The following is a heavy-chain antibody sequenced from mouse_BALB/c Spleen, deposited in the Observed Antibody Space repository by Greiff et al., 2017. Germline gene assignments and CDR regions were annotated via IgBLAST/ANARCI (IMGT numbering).Heavy chain of an antibody. D-gene: IGHD1-1*01. CDR1: GYTFTSYN. CDR3: ARSGDYDPFAY. CDR2: IYPGNGDT. Sequence: LQQPGAELVKPGASVKMSCKASGYTFTSYNMHWVKQTPGQGLEWIGAIYPGNGDTSYNQKFKGKATLTADKSSSTAYMQLSSLTSEDSAVYYCARSGDYDPFAYWGQGTLVTVSA. J-gene: IGHJ3*01. V-gene: IGHV1-12*01.